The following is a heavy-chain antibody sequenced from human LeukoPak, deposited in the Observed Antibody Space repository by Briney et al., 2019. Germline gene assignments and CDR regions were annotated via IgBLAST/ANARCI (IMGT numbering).Heavy chain of an antibody. CDR3: ARRASSGYYYLED. D-gene: IGHD3-22*01. Sequence: PSETLSLTCSVTGRSIRRYYWSSIRPRPGKGVEWTGYFYYSVSTNYNPSLKSRITIAVDTSKNQFSLKLSSVTGAGTAVYYCARRASSGYYYLEDWGQGSLVTVSS. CDR2: FYYSVST. J-gene: IGHJ4*02. V-gene: IGHV4-59*08. CDR1: GRSIRRYY.